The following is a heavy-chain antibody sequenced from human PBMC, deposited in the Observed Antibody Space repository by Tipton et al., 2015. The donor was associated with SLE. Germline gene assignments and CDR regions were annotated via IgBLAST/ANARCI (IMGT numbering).Heavy chain of an antibody. J-gene: IGHJ5*02. CDR3: AGALRGGSGRGWFDP. D-gene: IGHD6-19*01. Sequence: TLSLTCTVSGGSISSSSYYWGWIRQPPGKGLEWIGSIYYSGSTYYNPSLKSRVTISVDMSKNQFSLKLSSVTAADTAVYYCAGALRGGSGRGWFDPWGQGTLVTVSS. V-gene: IGHV4-39*01. CDR1: GGSISSSSYY. CDR2: IYYSGST.